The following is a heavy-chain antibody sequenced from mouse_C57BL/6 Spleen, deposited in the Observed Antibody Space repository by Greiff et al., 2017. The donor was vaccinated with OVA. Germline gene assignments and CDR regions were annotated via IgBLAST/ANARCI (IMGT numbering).Heavy chain of an antibody. D-gene: IGHD1-1*01. CDR1: GFTFTDYY. CDR3: ERYGSTYAMDY. CDR2: IRNKANGYTT. J-gene: IGHJ4*01. V-gene: IGHV7-3*01. Sequence: EVKLVESGGGLVQPGGSLSLSCAASGFTFTDYYMSWVRQPPGKALEWLGFIRNKANGYTTEYSASVKGRFTISRDNSQSILYLQMNALRAEDSATYYCERYGSTYAMDYWGQGASVTVSS.